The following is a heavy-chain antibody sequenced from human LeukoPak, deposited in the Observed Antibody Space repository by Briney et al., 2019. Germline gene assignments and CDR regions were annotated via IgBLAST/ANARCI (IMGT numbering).Heavy chain of an antibody. D-gene: IGHD3-22*01. CDR2: IHSGGST. V-gene: IGHV3-53*01. CDR3: ARDRRDYDSSGYYKNNYWYFDL. CDR1: GFTVSSNY. J-gene: IGHJ2*01. Sequence: GGSLRLSCAASGFTVSSNYVSWVRQAPGKGLEWVSLIHSGGSTYYADSVKGRFTISRDNSKNTLYLQMNSLRAQDTAVYYCARDRRDYDSSGYYKNNYWYFDLWGRGTLVTVSS.